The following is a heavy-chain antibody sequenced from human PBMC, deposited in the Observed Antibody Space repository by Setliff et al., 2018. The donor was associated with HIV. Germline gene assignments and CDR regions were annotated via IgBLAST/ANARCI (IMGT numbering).Heavy chain of an antibody. CDR3: ARGGAGDPRKQQLAWYYGMDV. J-gene: IGHJ6*02. D-gene: IGHD6-13*01. Sequence: PSETLSLTCTVSGDSISTDYWTWIRQPPGKGLEWIGSIYYSGSTNYNPSLKSRVTISVDTSKNQFSLKLSSVTAAATAEYYCARGGAGDPRKQQLAWYYGMDVWGQGTTVTVSS. CDR2: IYYSGST. V-gene: IGHV4-59*12. CDR1: GDSISTDY.